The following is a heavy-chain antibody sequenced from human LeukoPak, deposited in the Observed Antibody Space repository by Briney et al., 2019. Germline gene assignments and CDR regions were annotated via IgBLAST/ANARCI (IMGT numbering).Heavy chain of an antibody. D-gene: IGHD3-9*01. CDR3: ARSLDIGHYYYYMDV. V-gene: IGHV4-31*03. J-gene: IGHJ6*03. CDR1: GDSINTGGYY. Sequence: SDTQSLTCFLSGDSINTGGYYWSWIRQHPGKGLEWIGYIYYSGSTFYNPSLKSRVTISIDTSKNHFSLKMSSVTAADTAVYYCARSLDIGHYYYYMDVWGEGTTVTVSS. CDR2: IYYSGST.